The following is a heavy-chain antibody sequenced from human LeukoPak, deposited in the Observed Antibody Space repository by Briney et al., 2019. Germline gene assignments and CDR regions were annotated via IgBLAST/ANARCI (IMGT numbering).Heavy chain of an antibody. Sequence: GGSLRLSCAASGFTFSNAWMSWVRQAPGKGLEWVSTISGGGSYTYFADSVKGRFTVSRDDSKSMHFLQMNSLRPEDTALYFCAKRITVSAGYYLDSWGRGTLVTVSS. V-gene: IGHV3-23*01. CDR3: AKRITVSAGYYLDS. J-gene: IGHJ4*02. D-gene: IGHD6-19*01. CDR2: ISGGGSYT. CDR1: GFTFSNAW.